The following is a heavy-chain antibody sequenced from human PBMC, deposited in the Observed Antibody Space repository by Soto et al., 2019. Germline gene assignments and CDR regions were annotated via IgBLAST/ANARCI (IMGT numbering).Heavy chain of an antibody. CDR1: GFTLSSYA. Sequence: HPGGSLRLSCAASGFTLSSYAMSWVRQAPGKGLEWVSAISGSGGSTYYADSVKGRFTISRDNSKNTLYLQMNSLRAEDTAVYYCAKVGANIVLMVYANQYYFDYWGQGTLVTVSS. D-gene: IGHD2-8*01. CDR3: AKVGANIVLMVYANQYYFDY. J-gene: IGHJ4*02. CDR2: ISGSGGST. V-gene: IGHV3-23*01.